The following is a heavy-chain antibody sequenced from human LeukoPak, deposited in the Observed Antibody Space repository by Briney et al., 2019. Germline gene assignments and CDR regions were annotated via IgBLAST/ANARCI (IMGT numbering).Heavy chain of an antibody. CDR2: IYYSGST. Sequence: PSETLSLTCTVSGGSISSSSYYWGWIRQPPGKGLEWIGTIYYSGSTYYNPSLKSRVTIAVDTSKNQFSLKVSSVTAADTAVYYCARGPYTIYGDYVFINWFDPWGQGTLVTVSS. CDR3: ARGPYTIYGDYVFINWFDP. V-gene: IGHV4-39*01. CDR1: GGSISSSSYY. D-gene: IGHD4-17*01. J-gene: IGHJ5*02.